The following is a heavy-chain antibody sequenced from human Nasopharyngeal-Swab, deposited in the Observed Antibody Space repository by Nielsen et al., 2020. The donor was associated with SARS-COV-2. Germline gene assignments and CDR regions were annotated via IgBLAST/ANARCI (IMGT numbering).Heavy chain of an antibody. CDR2: IHTSGIN. Sequence: SETLSLTCTVSGGSISSGDSYWCTWIRQPAGKGLEWIGRIHTSGINNYSPSLKSRATISIDTSKNLLSLKLTSVTAADTAVYYCAREGTNSFDYYDGMDVWGQGTTVTVSS. CDR3: AREGTNSFDYYDGMDV. J-gene: IGHJ6*02. V-gene: IGHV4-61*02. D-gene: IGHD1-1*01. CDR1: GGSISSGDSYW.